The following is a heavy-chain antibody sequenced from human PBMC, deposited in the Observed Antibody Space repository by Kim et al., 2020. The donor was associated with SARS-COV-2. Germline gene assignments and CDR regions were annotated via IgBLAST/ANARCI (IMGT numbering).Heavy chain of an antibody. D-gene: IGHD2-21*02. CDR1: GYTFTSYG. CDR3: ATQVRGGDCYSWEYYYGMDV. J-gene: IGHJ6*02. CDR2: ISAYNGNT. V-gene: IGHV1-18*04. Sequence: ASVKVSCKASGYTFTSYGISWVRQAPGQGLEWMGWISAYNGNTNYAQKLQGRVTMTTDTSTSTAYMELRSLRSDDTAVYYCATQVRGGDCYSWEYYYGMDVWGQGTTVTVSS.